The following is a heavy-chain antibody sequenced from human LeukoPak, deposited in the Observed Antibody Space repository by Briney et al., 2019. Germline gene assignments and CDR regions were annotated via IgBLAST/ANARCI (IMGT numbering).Heavy chain of an antibody. V-gene: IGHV1-69*06. CDR3: ARAGIPGYCTNVTCSNWLDP. Sequence: SVKVSCKSSGYTFTNYYIHWVRQAPGQGLEWMGGIIPMFGTPNYAQRLQGRVTITADKSTKTAYMELSSLRSEDTAVYYCARAGIPGYCTNVTCSNWLDPWGQGTLVTVSS. D-gene: IGHD2-8*01. CDR2: IIPMFGTP. J-gene: IGHJ5*02. CDR1: GYTFTNYY.